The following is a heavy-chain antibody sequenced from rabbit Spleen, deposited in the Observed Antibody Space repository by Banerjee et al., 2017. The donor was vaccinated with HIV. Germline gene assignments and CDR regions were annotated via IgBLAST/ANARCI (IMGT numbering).Heavy chain of an antibody. D-gene: IGHD1-1*01. CDR3: ARDLTGVIGWNFGL. CDR1: GFSFSSNYY. CDR2: IDTGSSGFT. Sequence: QSLEESGGDLVKPGASLTLTCTASGFSFSSNYYMCWVRQAPGKGLEWIACIDTGSSGFTYFATWAKGRFTCSKTSSTTVILQMTSLTAADTATYFCARDLTGVIGWNFGLWGQGTLVTVS. V-gene: IGHV1S40*01. J-gene: IGHJ3*01.